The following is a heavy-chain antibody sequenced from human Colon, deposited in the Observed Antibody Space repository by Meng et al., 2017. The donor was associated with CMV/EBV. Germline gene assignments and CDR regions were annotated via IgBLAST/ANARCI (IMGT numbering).Heavy chain of an antibody. Sequence: GESLKISCAAPGFTFSSYWMSWVRQAPGKGLEWVANIKQDGSEKYYVDSVKGRFTISRDNAKNSLYLQMNSLRAEDTAVYYCNAAAILAFDIWGQGTMVTVSS. CDR1: GFTFSSYW. V-gene: IGHV3-7*01. CDR3: NAAAILAFDI. J-gene: IGHJ3*02. D-gene: IGHD2-2*02. CDR2: IKQDGSEK.